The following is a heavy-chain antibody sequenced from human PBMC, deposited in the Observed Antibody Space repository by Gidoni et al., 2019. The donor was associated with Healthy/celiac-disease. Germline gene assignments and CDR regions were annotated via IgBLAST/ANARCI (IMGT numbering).Heavy chain of an antibody. CDR2: INHSGST. V-gene: IGHV4-34*01. CDR3: ARLRYCSSTSCYSGPHYYYMDV. CDR1: GGSFSGYY. D-gene: IGHD2-2*02. Sequence: QVQLQQWGAGLLKPSATLSLTCAVYGGSFSGYYWSWLRQPPGKGLEWIGEINHSGSTNYNPSLKSRVTISVDTSKNQFSLKLSSVTAADTAVYYCARLRYCSSTSCYSGPHYYYMDVWGKGTTVTVAS. J-gene: IGHJ6*03.